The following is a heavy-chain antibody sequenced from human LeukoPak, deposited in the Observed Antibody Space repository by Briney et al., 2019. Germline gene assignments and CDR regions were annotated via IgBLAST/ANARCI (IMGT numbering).Heavy chain of an antibody. CDR1: GGSISSHY. CDR3: ARGEVIVASGFDY. CDR2: IYYSGST. J-gene: IGHJ4*02. V-gene: IGHV4-59*11. Sequence: SETLSLTCTVSGGSISSHYWSWIRQPPGKGLEWIGYIYYSGSTNYNPSLKSRVTISVDTSKNQFSLKLSSVTAADTAVYYCARGEVIVASGFDYWGQGTLVTVPS. D-gene: IGHD3-22*01.